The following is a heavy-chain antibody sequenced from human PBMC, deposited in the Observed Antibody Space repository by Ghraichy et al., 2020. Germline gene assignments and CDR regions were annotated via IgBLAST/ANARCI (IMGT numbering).Heavy chain of an antibody. Sequence: GGSLRLSCAASGFTFSSYAMTWVRQAPGKGLEWVSATSGGGGSTYYADSVKGRFTISRDNSKNTLYLQMNSLRAEDTAVYSCAKVVSWRYFDLWGRGPLVTVSS. V-gene: IGHV3-23*01. CDR3: AKVVSWRYFDL. CDR1: GFTFSSYA. J-gene: IGHJ2*01. CDR2: TSGGGGST. D-gene: IGHD5/OR15-5a*01.